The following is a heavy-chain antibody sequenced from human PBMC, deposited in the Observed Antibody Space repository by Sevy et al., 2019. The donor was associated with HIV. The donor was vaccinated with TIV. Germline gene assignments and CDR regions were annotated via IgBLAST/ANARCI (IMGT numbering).Heavy chain of an antibody. Sequence: SLKISCVASGFTLDDFAMHWVRQVPGKGLEWVSGLNWDSGSVAYAASVKGRFTISRDNAKNALFLQMNSLRAEDTALYYCAKVIGATGIAVVANWGQGIQVTVSS. CDR1: GFTLDDFA. J-gene: IGHJ4*02. V-gene: IGHV3-9*01. CDR3: AKVIGATGIAVVAN. D-gene: IGHD6-19*01. CDR2: LNWDSGSV.